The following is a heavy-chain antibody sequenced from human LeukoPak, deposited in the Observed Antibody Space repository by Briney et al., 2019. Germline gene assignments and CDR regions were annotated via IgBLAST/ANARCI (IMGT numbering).Heavy chain of an antibody. CDR2: INHSGST. CDR1: GGSFSGYY. J-gene: IGHJ6*02. D-gene: IGHD6-13*01. Sequence: SETLSLTCAVYGGSFSGYYWSWIRQPPGKGLEWIGEINHSGSTNYNPSLKSRVTISVDTSKNQFSLKLSSVTAADTAVYYCARAPFYGSAWYPDYYGLDVWGQGTAVTVSS. V-gene: IGHV4-34*01. CDR3: ARAPFYGSAWYPDYYGLDV.